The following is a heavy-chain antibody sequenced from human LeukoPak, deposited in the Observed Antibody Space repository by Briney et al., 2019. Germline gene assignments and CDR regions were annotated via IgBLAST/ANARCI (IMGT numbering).Heavy chain of an antibody. D-gene: IGHD3-22*01. Sequence: ASVKVSCKASGYTFTSYGMSWVRQAPGQGLEWMGWISAYNGNTNYAQRLQGRVTMTTDTSTSTAYMELRSLRSDDTAVYYCARDNSWSYYGTSGYSKCFDYWGQGTLVTVSS. CDR2: ISAYNGNT. CDR3: ARDNSWSYYGTSGYSKCFDY. J-gene: IGHJ4*02. CDR1: GYTFTSYG. V-gene: IGHV1-18*01.